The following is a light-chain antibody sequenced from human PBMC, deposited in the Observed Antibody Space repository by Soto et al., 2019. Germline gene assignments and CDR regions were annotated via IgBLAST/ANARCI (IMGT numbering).Light chain of an antibody. CDR3: MQGLPTPLT. CDR2: LGS. J-gene: IGKJ4*01. Sequence: DIVMTQSPLSLPVTPGEPASISCRSSQSLLDSSGYNYLDWYLQKPGQPPQLLIYLGSNRAPGAPDRFSGSGSGTEFTLKISRVEAEDVGIYYCMQGLPTPLTFGGGTKVEIK. V-gene: IGKV2-28*01. CDR1: QSLLDSSGYNY.